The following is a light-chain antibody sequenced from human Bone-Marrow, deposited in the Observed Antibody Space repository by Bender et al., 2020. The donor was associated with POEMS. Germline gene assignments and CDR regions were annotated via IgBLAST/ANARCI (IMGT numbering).Light chain of an antibody. CDR2: DDS. CDR3: AVWDDRLAAWV. CDR1: VLAKEF. Sequence: SFELTQPSSVSVSPGQTANITCSGDVLAKEFARWFQQKPGQAPVLVVYDDSARPSGVPDRFSGSKSGNTASLTVSGLRAEDEADYFCAVWDDRLAAWVFGGETKLTVL. J-gene: IGLJ3*02. V-gene: IGLV3-27*01.